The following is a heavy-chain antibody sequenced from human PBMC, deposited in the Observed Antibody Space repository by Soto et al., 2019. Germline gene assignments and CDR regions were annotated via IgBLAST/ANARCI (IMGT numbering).Heavy chain of an antibody. CDR3: ASSVVVPSTMNYSDY. CDR1: GYSFSNYW. Sequence: EVQLVQSGAEVKKPGESLKISCKGSGYSFSNYWIAWVRQMPGKGLEWMGIIFPADSDTKYSPSFQGQVTISADKSISTAYLQWSSLKASDTAMYYCASSVVVPSTMNYSDYWGQGSLVTVSS. D-gene: IGHD2-15*01. CDR2: IFPADSDT. J-gene: IGHJ4*02. V-gene: IGHV5-51*01.